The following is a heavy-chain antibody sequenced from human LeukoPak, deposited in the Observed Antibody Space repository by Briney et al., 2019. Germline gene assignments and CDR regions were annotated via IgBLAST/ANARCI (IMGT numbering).Heavy chain of an antibody. CDR1: GFNFIDYS. J-gene: IGHJ4*01. Sequence: GGSLRLSCAASGFNFIDYSMNWARQAPGKGLEWISYIGISSGNTKYADSVKGRFTISRDKARNSLYLQMNSLRVEDTAVYYCARDHRYAFDNWGHGTQVTVSS. V-gene: IGHV3-48*01. CDR2: IGISSGNT. D-gene: IGHD5-12*01. CDR3: ARDHRYAFDN.